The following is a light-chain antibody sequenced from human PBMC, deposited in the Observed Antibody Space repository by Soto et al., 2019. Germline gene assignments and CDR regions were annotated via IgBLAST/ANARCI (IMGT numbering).Light chain of an antibody. CDR1: QSISSN. CDR3: QQYYNWWA. Sequence: EIVMTQSPAILSVSPGERATLSCSASQSISSNLAWYQQKPGQAPRLLIYDTSTRATGVPGRFSGRGSGTEFTLTISSLQSEDFALYYCQQYYNWWAFGQGTRVEIK. J-gene: IGKJ1*01. CDR2: DTS. V-gene: IGKV3-15*01.